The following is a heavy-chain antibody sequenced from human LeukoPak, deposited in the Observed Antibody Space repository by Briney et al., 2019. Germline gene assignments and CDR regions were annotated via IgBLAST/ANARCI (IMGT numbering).Heavy chain of an antibody. V-gene: IGHV4-39*07. Sequence: SETLSLTCSVSGGSISINSYYWDWIRQSPGKGLEWLGGLYFRGNTYYNPSLKSRVSISVDTSKNQFSLRLNSVTAADTAVYFCARQSSPFYFVDYWGQGIPVTVSS. D-gene: IGHD2/OR15-2a*01. CDR2: LYFRGNT. CDR1: GGSISINSYY. CDR3: ARQSSPFYFVDY. J-gene: IGHJ4*02.